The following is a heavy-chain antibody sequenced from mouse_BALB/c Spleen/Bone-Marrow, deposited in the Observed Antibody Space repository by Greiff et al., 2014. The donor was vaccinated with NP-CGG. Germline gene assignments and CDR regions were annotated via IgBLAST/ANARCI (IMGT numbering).Heavy chain of an antibody. CDR3: TRGGVYYDYDGAWFAY. J-gene: IGHJ3*01. D-gene: IGHD2-4*01. Sequence: LQQSGSELVRPGASVKLSCKASGYTFTSYWMHWVKQRPGQGLEWIGNIYPGSGSTNYDEKFKSKATPTVDTSSSTAYMRLSSLTSEDSAVYYCTRGGVYYDYDGAWFAYWGQGTLVTVSA. CDR2: IYPGSGST. CDR1: GYTFTSYW. V-gene: IGHV1S22*01.